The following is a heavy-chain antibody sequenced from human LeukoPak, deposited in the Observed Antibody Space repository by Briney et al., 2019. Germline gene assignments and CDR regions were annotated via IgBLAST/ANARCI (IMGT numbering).Heavy chain of an antibody. V-gene: IGHV4-30-2*01. D-gene: IGHD5-18*01. CDR3: ARGLPVRASHSYGKLFDY. Sequence: PSETLSLTCAVSGGSISSGGYSWSWIRQPPGKGLEWIGYIYHSGSTYYNPSLKSRVTISVDTSKNQFSLKLSSVTAADTAVYYCARGLPVRASHSYGKLFDYWGQGTLVTVSS. CDR2: IYHSGST. J-gene: IGHJ4*02. CDR1: GGSISSGGYS.